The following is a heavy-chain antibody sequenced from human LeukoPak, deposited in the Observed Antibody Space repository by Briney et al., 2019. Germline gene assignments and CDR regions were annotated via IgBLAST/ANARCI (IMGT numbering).Heavy chain of an antibody. CDR1: GFNFSSYA. D-gene: IGHD3-10*01. CDR2: ISGSGGST. CDR3: AGLWFRELAY. Sequence: GGSLRLSCAASGFNFSSYAMSWVRQAPGKGLEWVSAISGSGGSTYYADSVKGRFTISRDNSKNTLYLQMNSLRAEDTAVYYCAGLWFRELAYWGQGTLVTVSS. J-gene: IGHJ4*02. V-gene: IGHV3-23*01.